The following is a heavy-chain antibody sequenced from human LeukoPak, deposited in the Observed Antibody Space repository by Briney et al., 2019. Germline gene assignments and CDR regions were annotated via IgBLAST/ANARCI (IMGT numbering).Heavy chain of an antibody. CDR3: ARHSGSQGYAFDI. CDR1: GFRIRSNS. CDR2: IKQDGSEK. D-gene: IGHD1-26*01. Sequence: GGSLRLSCVVSGFRIRSNSMSWVRQAPGKGLEWVANIKQDGSEKYYVDPVKGRFTISRDNAKNSLYLQMNSLRAEDTAVYYCARHSGSQGYAFDIWGQGTMVTVSS. V-gene: IGHV3-7*01. J-gene: IGHJ3*02.